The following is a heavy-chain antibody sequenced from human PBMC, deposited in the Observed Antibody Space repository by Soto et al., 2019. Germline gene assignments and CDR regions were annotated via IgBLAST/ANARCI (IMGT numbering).Heavy chain of an antibody. CDR1: GGTFSSYA. D-gene: IGHD1-1*01. V-gene: IGHV1-69*01. CDR3: ADSRREVVTNCYYYGRDV. Sequence: QVQLVQSGAEVKKPGSSVKVSCKASGGTFSSYAISWVRQAPGQGLEWMGGIIPIFGTANYAQKFQGRVTITADESKSTAYMELSSLRSEDTAVYYCADSRREVVTNCYYYGRDVWGQGTTVTVSS. CDR2: IIPIFGTA. J-gene: IGHJ6*02.